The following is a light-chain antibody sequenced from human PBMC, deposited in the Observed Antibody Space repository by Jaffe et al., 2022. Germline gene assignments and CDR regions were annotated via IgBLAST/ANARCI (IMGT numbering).Light chain of an antibody. J-gene: IGKJ2*01. Sequence: DIQMTQSPSILSASVGDRVTITCRASQSISSWLAWYQQKPGKAPKVLIYKASSLESGVPSRFSGSGSGTEFTLTISSLQPDDFATYYCQQYSSYSPYTFGQGTKLDIK. V-gene: IGKV1-5*03. CDR1: QSISSW. CDR2: KAS. CDR3: QQYSSYSPYT.